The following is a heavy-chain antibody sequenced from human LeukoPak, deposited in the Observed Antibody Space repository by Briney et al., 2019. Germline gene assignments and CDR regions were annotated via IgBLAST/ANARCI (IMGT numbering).Heavy chain of an antibody. Sequence: PGGSLRLSCTVSGFTVSSNSMTWVRQAPGKGLEWLSYISSSGRTTYYADSVKGRFTISRDNSKNTLYLQMNSLRAEDTAVYYCAKTQIVVVIHDAFDIWGQGTMVTVSS. D-gene: IGHD3-22*01. CDR3: AKTQIVVVIHDAFDI. J-gene: IGHJ3*02. CDR2: ISSSGRTT. CDR1: GFTVSSNS. V-gene: IGHV3-23*01.